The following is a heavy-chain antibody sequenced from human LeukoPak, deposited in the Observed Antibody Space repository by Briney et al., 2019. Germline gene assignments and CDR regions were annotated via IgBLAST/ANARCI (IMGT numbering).Heavy chain of an antibody. Sequence: SETLSLTCTVSGGSISNYYWTWIRQPPGKGLEWIGYIYYSGSTNYNPSLKSRVTISVDTSKNQFSLKLSSVTAADTAVYYCARHRVAAAFIDYWGQGTLVTVSS. CDR2: IYYSGST. V-gene: IGHV4-59*08. CDR1: GGSISNYY. CDR3: ARHRVAAAFIDY. J-gene: IGHJ4*02. D-gene: IGHD6-13*01.